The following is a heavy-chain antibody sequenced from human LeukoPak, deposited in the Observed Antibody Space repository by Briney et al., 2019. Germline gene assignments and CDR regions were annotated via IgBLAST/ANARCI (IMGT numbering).Heavy chain of an antibody. CDR3: ARAARYSSGWYNDY. CDR2: ISAYNGNT. Sequence: ALVKVSCKASGYTFTSYGISWVRQAPGQGLEWMGWISAYNGNTNYAQKLQGRVTMTTDTSTSTAYMELRSLRSDDTAVYYCARAARYSSGWYNDYWGQGTLVTVSS. J-gene: IGHJ4*02. D-gene: IGHD6-19*01. CDR1: GYTFTSYG. V-gene: IGHV1-18*01.